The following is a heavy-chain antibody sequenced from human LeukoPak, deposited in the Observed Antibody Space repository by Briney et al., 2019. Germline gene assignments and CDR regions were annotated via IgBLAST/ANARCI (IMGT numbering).Heavy chain of an antibody. J-gene: IGHJ4*02. CDR3: ARGRVRGTPLSGFDC. CDR2: ISGSGGST. D-gene: IGHD6-25*01. CDR1: GFTFSSYA. V-gene: IGHV3-23*01. Sequence: GGSLRLSCAASGFTFSSYAMSWVRQAPGKGLEWVSAISGSGGSTYYADSVKGRFTISRDNAKNSLYLQMNSLRAEDTAVYYCARGRVRGTPLSGFDCWGQGTLVTVSS.